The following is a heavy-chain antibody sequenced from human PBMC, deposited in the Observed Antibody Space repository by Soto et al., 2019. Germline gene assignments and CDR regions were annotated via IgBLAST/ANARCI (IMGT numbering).Heavy chain of an antibody. J-gene: IGHJ4*02. CDR3: ARGRTYYYDSSGYYWDY. V-gene: IGHV4-4*02. CDR2: IYHSGST. D-gene: IGHD3-22*01. Sequence: QVQLQESGPGLVKPSGTLSLTCAVSGGSISSSNWWSWVRQPPGKGLEWIGEIYHSGSTNYNPSLKSRVTIPVDKPKNQFSLKLSSVTAADTAVYYCARGRTYYYDSSGYYWDYWGQGTLVTVSS. CDR1: GGSISSSNW.